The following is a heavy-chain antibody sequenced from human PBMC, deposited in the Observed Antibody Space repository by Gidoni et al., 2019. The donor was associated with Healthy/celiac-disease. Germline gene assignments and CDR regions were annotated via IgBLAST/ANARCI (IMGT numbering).Heavy chain of an antibody. D-gene: IGHD6-6*01. CDR2: IYYSGST. J-gene: IGHJ4*02. CDR3: ARDRSSSSYFDY. V-gene: IGHV4-31*03. Sequence: QVQLQESGPGLVKPSQTLSLTCTVSGGSISSGGYYWSWSRQHPGKGLEWIGYIYYSGSTYYNPSLKSRVTISVDTSKNQFSLKLSSVTAADTAVYYCARDRSSSSYFDYWGQGTLVTVSS. CDR1: GGSISSGGYY.